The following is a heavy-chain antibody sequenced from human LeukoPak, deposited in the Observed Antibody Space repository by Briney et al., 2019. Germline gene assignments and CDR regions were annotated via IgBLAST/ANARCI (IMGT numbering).Heavy chain of an antibody. J-gene: IGHJ6*03. D-gene: IGHD3-10*01. CDR1: GFSLSTSGVG. CDR2: IYWNDDK. V-gene: IGHV2-5*01. CDR3: AHSKGFMVRGVTHYYYYYMDV. Sequence: SGPTLVKPTQTLTLTCTFSGFSLSTSGVGVGWIRQPPGKALEWLALIYWNDDKRYSPSLKSRLTITKDTSKNQVVLTMTNMDPVDTATYYCAHSKGFMVRGVTHYYYYYMDVWGKGTTVTISS.